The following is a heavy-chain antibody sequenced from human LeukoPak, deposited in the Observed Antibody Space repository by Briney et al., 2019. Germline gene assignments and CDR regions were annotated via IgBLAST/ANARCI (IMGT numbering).Heavy chain of an antibody. J-gene: IGHJ4*02. CDR2: INQDGSER. D-gene: IGHD6-19*01. V-gene: IGHV3-7*01. CDR1: GFTFSSDW. CDR3: ATHSDWRFDY. Sequence: GGSLRLSCAASGFTFSSDWMSWVRQAPGKGLEWVANINQDGSERNYVDSVKGRFTISRDNAKSSVFLQMNSLGAEDTAVYYCATHSDWRFDYWGQGTLVSVSS.